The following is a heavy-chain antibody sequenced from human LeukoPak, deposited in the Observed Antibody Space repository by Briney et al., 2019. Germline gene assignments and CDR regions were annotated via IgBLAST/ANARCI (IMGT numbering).Heavy chain of an antibody. CDR1: GGSITITNW. J-gene: IGHJ4*02. V-gene: IGHV4-4*02. Sequence: SATLSLTCYVSGGSITITNWWSWVRPPRGQGLERIGEIPQSGSTNYNPSLKGRVTISLDRTISQVSLKLTSATAADTAMYYCASHMVVTGTRGFDNWGQGTLVSVS. D-gene: IGHD2-21*02. CDR3: ASHMVVTGTRGFDN. CDR2: IPQSGST.